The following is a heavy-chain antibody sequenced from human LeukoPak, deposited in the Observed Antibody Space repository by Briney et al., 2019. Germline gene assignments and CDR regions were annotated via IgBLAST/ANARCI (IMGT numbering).Heavy chain of an antibody. CDR1: GGSFSGYY. V-gene: IGHV4-34*01. J-gene: IGHJ5*02. CDR2: INHSGSS. Sequence: SETLSLTCAVYGGSFSGYYWSWIRQPPGKGLEWIGEINHSGSSNNNSSPKSRVTISVDTDKNQFSPYLSSVTAAASAADYCARNEGQQLSRSWFDPWGEGTLVTVSS. CDR3: ARNEGQQLSRSWFDP. D-gene: IGHD6-13*01.